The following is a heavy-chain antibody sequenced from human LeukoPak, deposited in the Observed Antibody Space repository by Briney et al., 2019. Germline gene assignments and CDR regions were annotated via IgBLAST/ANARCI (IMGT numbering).Heavy chain of an antibody. J-gene: IGHJ4*02. CDR2: IYHNGNT. D-gene: IGHD5-18*01. CDR1: GGSISSGGYS. V-gene: IGHV4-30-2*01. Sequence: SETLSLTCAVSGGSISSGGYSWSWIRQPPGKGLEWIGYIYHNGNTYYSPSLKSRVTISVDRSKNQLSLKLSSVTAADTAMYYCASGGYSYGFVYWGQGTLVTVSS. CDR3: ASGGYSYGFVY.